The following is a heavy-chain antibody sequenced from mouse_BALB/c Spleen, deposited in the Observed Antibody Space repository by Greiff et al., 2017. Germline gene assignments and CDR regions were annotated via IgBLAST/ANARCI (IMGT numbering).Heavy chain of an antibody. CDR3: ARHGGDYDTSLFDY. V-gene: IGHV5-6*01. D-gene: IGHD2-4*01. CDR2: ISSGGSYT. Sequence: EVQLQQSGGDLVKPGGSLKLSCAASGFTFSSYGMSWVRQTPDKRLEWVATISSGGSYTYYPDSVKGRFTISRDNAKNTLYLQMSSLKSEDTAMYYCARHGGDYDTSLFDYWGQGTTLTVSS. CDR1: GFTFSSYG. J-gene: IGHJ2*01.